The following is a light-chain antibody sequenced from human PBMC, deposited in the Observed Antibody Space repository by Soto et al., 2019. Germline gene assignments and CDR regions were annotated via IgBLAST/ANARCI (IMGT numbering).Light chain of an antibody. V-gene: IGLV2-14*01. CDR3: SSYTSSRTLV. J-gene: IGLJ1*01. CDR1: SSDVGLYDF. Sequence: HSALTQPAYVSGSPGQSITISCTGASSDVGLYDFVSWYQQHPGKAPKLMIYEVSNRPSGVSNRFSGSKSGNTASLTISELQAEDEADYYCSSYTSSRTLVFGTGTKVTVL. CDR2: EVS.